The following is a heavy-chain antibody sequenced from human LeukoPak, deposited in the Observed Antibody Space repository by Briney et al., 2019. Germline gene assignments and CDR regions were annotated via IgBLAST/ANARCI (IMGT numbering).Heavy chain of an antibody. CDR2: ISGSGGNT. V-gene: IGHV3-23*01. J-gene: IGHJ4*02. CDR3: ARAGALRPDY. Sequence: GGSQRLSCTVSGFTVSSNSMNWVRQAPGKGLEWVSAISGSGGNTYYADSVKGRFTISRDNSKNTLFLQMYSLRAEDTAVYYCARAGALRPDYWGQGTLVTVSS. CDR1: GFTVSSNS.